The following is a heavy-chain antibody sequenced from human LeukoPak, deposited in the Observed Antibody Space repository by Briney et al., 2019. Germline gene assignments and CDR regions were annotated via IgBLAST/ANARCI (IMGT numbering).Heavy chain of an antibody. CDR1: GFPFTSYG. D-gene: IGHD7-27*01. Sequence: ASVKVSCKASGFPFTSYGFSWVRQAPGQGLEWMGWVSAYNGNTNYVEECQGRVIMTTDTSATTAYMESRSLRSDDTAVYYCARDSFLIGDRLPFDYWGQGTLVTVSS. CDR3: ARDSFLIGDRLPFDY. CDR2: VSAYNGNT. V-gene: IGHV1-18*01. J-gene: IGHJ4*02.